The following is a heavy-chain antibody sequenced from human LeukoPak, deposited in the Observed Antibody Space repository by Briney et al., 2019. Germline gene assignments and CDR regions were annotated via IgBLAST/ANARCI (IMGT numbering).Heavy chain of an antibody. J-gene: IGHJ4*02. D-gene: IGHD2-2*01. V-gene: IGHV3-23*01. Sequence: GGSLRLSCAASVFTFSSYAMGWVRQAPGTGLEWVSAISGSGVSTYYADSVKGRFTISRDNSKNTLYLQMNSLRAEDTAVYYCAKDCSSTSRPTSDYWGQGTLVTVSS. CDR2: ISGSGVST. CDR1: VFTFSSYA. CDR3: AKDCSSTSRPTSDY.